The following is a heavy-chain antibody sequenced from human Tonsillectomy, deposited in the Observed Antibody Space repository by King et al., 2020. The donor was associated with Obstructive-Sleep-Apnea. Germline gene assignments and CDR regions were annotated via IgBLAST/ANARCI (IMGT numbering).Heavy chain of an antibody. CDR1: GGSISSGGYY. Sequence: VQLQESGPGLVKPSQTLSLTCTVSGGSISSGGYYWSWIRQHPGKGLEGIGYIFYSGSTYYNPSLKSRVTISVYTSKNQFSLKLSSVTAADTAVYYCARAEGCSGGSCYPEYFQHWGQGTLVTVSS. CDR2: IFYSGST. D-gene: IGHD2-15*01. CDR3: ARAEGCSGGSCYPEYFQH. J-gene: IGHJ1*01. V-gene: IGHV4-31*03.